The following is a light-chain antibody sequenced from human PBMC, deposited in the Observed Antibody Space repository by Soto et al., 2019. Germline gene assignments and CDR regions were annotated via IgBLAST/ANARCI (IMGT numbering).Light chain of an antibody. Sequence: DIQMTQSPTSLSASVGDRVTITCRASQDIRNFVAWYQQKPGKAPKLLIYAASTLQSGVPSLFSGSGAGTDFNLTINSLQPEDVATYYCQKYSSVPVFGHGNKVEIK. J-gene: IGKJ3*01. CDR1: QDIRNF. V-gene: IGKV1-27*01. CDR3: QKYSSVPV. CDR2: AAS.